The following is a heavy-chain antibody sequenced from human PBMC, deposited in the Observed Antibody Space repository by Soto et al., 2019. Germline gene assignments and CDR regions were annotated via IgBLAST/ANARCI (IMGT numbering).Heavy chain of an antibody. CDR2: ISGTGYNT. Sequence: PGGSLRLSCAASGFTFTSYVMNWVRLAPGKGLEWVSAISGTGYNTYYADSVKGRFTISRDNTKNTLYLQMNSLRAEDTAVYYCAKAGFSSSWAPTYVGYWGQGTLVTVSS. J-gene: IGHJ1*01. CDR3: AKAGFSSSWAPTYVGY. V-gene: IGHV3-23*01. CDR1: GFTFTSYV. D-gene: IGHD6-13*01.